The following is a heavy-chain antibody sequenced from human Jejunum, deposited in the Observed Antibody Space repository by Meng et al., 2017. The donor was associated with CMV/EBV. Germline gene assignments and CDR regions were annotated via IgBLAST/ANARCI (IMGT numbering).Heavy chain of an antibody. CDR1: GGSFSTLT. J-gene: IGHJ4*02. Sequence: WGAEGKSLGAHVTVACKPSGGSFSTLTFSGLRPAPGQGLEWMGGLIPVLNKAKSAPRFQDRVTFTADETTTTAYMELSSLTFEDTAVYFCARERGNQPLFDFWGQGTLVTVSS. V-gene: IGHV1-69*16. CDR2: LIPVLNKA. D-gene: IGHD2/OR15-2a*01. CDR3: ARERGNQPLFDF.